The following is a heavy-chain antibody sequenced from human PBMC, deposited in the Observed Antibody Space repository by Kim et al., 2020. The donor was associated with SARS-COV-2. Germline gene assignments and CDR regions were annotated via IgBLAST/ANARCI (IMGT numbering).Heavy chain of an antibody. V-gene: IGHV1-3*01. Sequence: ASVKVSCKASGYTFTSYAIHWVRQAPGQRLEWMGWINVGNGNTKYSQNFEGRVTISKDTSANTAYMELSSLKSEDTSVYYCARVQPSYDSSAYYGYWGQGTLVTVSS. J-gene: IGHJ4*02. CDR1: GYTFTSYA. CDR2: INVGNGNT. D-gene: IGHD3-22*01. CDR3: ARVQPSYDSSAYYGY.